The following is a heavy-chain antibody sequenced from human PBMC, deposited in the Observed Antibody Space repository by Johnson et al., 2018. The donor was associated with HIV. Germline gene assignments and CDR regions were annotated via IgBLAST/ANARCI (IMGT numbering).Heavy chain of an antibody. CDR3: ARDQGIATRFASAFDI. CDR1: GFTFSSYG. Sequence: QVHPVESGGGVVQPGRSLRLSCAASGFTFSSYGMHWVRQAPGKGLEWVALISYDGSNKYYADSVKGRFTISRDNSKNTLSLQMNSLIAEDSACYYCARDQGIATRFASAFDIWGQGTMVTVSS. CDR2: ISYDGSNK. J-gene: IGHJ3*02. D-gene: IGHD6-13*01. V-gene: IGHV3-30*03.